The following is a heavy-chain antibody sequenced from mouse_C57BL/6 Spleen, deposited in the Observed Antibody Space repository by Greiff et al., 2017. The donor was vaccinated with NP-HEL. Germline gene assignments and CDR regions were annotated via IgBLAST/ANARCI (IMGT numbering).Heavy chain of an antibody. CDR2: ISSGSSTI. Sequence: EVKLVESGGGLVKPGGSLKLSCAASGFTFSDYGMHWVRQAPEKGLEWVAYISSGSSTIYYADTVKGRFTISRDNAKNTLFLQMTSLRSEDTAMYYCARKSYNGNLMDYWGQGTSVTVSS. CDR1: GFTFSDYG. CDR3: ARKSYNGNLMDY. D-gene: IGHD2-1*01. V-gene: IGHV5-17*01. J-gene: IGHJ4*01.